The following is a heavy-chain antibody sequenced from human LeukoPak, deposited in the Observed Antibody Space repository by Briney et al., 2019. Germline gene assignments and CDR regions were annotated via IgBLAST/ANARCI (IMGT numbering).Heavy chain of an antibody. V-gene: IGHV1-69*04. CDR1: GGTFSSYA. CDR3: ARVMKRYCSGGSCYYGAFDI. Sequence: GASVKVSCKASGGTFSSYAISWVRQAPGQGLEWMGRIIPILGIANYAQKFQGRVTITADKSTSTAYMELSSLRSEDTAVYYCARVMKRYCSGGSCYYGAFDIWGQGTMVTVSS. D-gene: IGHD2-15*01. CDR2: IIPILGIA. J-gene: IGHJ3*02.